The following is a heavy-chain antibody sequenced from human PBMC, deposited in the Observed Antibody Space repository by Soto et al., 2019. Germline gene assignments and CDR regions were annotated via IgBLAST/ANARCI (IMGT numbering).Heavy chain of an antibody. D-gene: IGHD5-12*01. Sequence: SETLSLTCAVYGGSFSGYYWSWIRQPPGKGLEWIGEINHSGSTNYNPSLKSRVTISVDTSKNQFSLKLSSVTAADTAVYYCARGQATTRGRFDYWGQGTLVTVSS. CDR1: GGSFSGYY. CDR3: ARGQATTRGRFDY. V-gene: IGHV4-34*01. CDR2: INHSGST. J-gene: IGHJ4*02.